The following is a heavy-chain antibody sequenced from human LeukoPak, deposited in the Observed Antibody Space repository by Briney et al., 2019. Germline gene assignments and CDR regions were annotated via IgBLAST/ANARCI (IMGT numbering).Heavy chain of an antibody. J-gene: IGHJ4*02. CDR3: ARDGKDLWFGELPFDY. CDR1: GYSISSGYY. D-gene: IGHD3-10*01. Sequence: SETLSLTCTVSGYSISSGYYWGWIRQPPGKGLEWIGSIYHSGSTYYNPSLKSRVTISVDTSKNQFSLKLSSVTAADTAVYYCARDGKDLWFGELPFDYWGQGTLVTASS. CDR2: IYHSGST. V-gene: IGHV4-38-2*02.